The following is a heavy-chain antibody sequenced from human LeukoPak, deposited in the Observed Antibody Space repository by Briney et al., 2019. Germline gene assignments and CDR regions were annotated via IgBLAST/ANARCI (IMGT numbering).Heavy chain of an antibody. CDR3: ARDFYYYDSSGYLAYFDL. Sequence: PSETLSLTCTVSGGSISSYYWSWIRQPAGKGLEWIGRIYTSGSTNYNPSLKSRVTISVDKSKNQFSLKLSSVNAADTAVYYCARDFYYYDSSGYLAYFDLWGRGTLVTVSS. D-gene: IGHD3-22*01. CDR1: GGSISSYY. J-gene: IGHJ2*01. V-gene: IGHV4-4*07. CDR2: IYTSGST.